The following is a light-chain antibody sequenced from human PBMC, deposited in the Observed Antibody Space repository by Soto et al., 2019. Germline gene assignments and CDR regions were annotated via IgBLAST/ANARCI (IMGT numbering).Light chain of an antibody. J-gene: IGKJ1*01. CDR1: QSVSTW. CDR2: MAS. Sequence: DIQMTQSPSTLSASVGDRVTITCLASQSVSTWLAWYQQKPGKAPQVLISMASTLESGVPSRFSGSGSGTEFTLTISSLQPDDFATYYCQQYNSHSPWTFGQGT. CDR3: QQYNSHSPWT. V-gene: IGKV1-5*03.